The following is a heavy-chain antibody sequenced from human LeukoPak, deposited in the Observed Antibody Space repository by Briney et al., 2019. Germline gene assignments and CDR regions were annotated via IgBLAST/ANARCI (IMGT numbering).Heavy chain of an antibody. V-gene: IGHV1-18*01. Sequence: ASVKVSCKASGYTFTSYGISWVRQAPGQGLEWMGWISAYNGNTNYAQKLQGRVTMTTDTSTSTAYMELRSLRSDDTAVYYCARGYARAYYYDSSGPGYWGQGTLVTVSS. J-gene: IGHJ4*02. CDR1: GYTFTSYG. D-gene: IGHD3-22*01. CDR3: ARGYARAYYYDSSGPGY. CDR2: ISAYNGNT.